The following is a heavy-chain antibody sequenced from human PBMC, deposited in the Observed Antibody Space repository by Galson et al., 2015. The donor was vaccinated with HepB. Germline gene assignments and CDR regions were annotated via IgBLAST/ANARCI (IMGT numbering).Heavy chain of an antibody. CDR1: GFTFSSYA. D-gene: IGHD5-18*01. CDR3: AKGGYSYGPYYYYGMDV. J-gene: IGHJ6*02. CDR2: ISYDGSNK. V-gene: IGHV3-30*04. Sequence: SLRLSCAASGFTFSSYAMHWVRQAPGKGLEWVAVISYDGSNKYYADSVKGRFTISRDNPKNTLYLQMNSLRAEDTAVYYCAKGGYSYGPYYYYGMDVWGQGTTVTVSS.